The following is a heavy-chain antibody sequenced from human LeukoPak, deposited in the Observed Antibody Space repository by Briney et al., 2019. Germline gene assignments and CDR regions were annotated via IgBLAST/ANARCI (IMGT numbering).Heavy chain of an antibody. CDR3: ARDFERPDY. CDR2: INPNSGGT. Sequence: ASVKVSCKASGYTFTDCYIHWVRQAPGQGLEWMGRINPNSGGTNYAQKFQGRVTMTRDTSISTAYMELRRLRSDDTAVYYCARDFERPDYWGQGTLVTVSS. J-gene: IGHJ4*02. CDR1: GYTFTDCY. V-gene: IGHV1-2*06.